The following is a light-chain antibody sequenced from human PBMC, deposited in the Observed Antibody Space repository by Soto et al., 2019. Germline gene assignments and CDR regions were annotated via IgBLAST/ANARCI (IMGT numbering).Light chain of an antibody. Sequence: DIQMTQSPSTLSASVGDRVTITCRASQSVNGWLAWYQQKPGKAPKLLISKASNLESGVPSMFSGSQSGTKFTLTISSLQPDDLGNYYCQQYDSLSSFGQGTKVEIK. CDR2: KAS. CDR3: QQYDSLSS. CDR1: QSVNGW. J-gene: IGKJ2*01. V-gene: IGKV1-5*03.